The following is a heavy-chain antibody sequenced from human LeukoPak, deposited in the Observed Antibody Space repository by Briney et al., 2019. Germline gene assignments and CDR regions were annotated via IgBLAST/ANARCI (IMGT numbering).Heavy chain of an antibody. CDR3: ARRLTVDKYYFDD. D-gene: IGHD4-23*01. CDR2: IYYSGGI. J-gene: IGHJ4*02. CDR1: GGSISSSSYY. Sequence: PSETLSLTCTVSGGSISSSSYYWGWIRQPPGKGLEWIGSIYYSGGIYYNPSLKSRVTISVDTSKNQFSLKLSSVTAADTAVYYCARRLTVDKYYFDDWGQGTLVTASS. V-gene: IGHV4-39*07.